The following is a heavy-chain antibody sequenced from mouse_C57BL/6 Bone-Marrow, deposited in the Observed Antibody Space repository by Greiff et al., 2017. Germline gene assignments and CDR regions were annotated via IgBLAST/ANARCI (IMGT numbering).Heavy chain of an antibody. D-gene: IGHD4-1*01. CDR1: GYSITSGYD. V-gene: IGHV3-1*01. Sequence: ESGPGMVKPSQSLSLTCTVTGYSITSGYDWHWIRHFPGNKLAWMGYISYSGSTNYNPSLKSRISITHDTSKNHFFLKLNSVTTVDTATYYCARETWDGFMDYWGQGTSVTVSS. CDR3: ARETWDGFMDY. J-gene: IGHJ4*01. CDR2: ISYSGST.